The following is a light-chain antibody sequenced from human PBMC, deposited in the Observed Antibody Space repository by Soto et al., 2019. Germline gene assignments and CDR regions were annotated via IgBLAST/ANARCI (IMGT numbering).Light chain of an antibody. CDR3: QQYSNWPLT. V-gene: IGKV3-15*01. Sequence: EIVMTQSPATLSVSPGERVTVSCRASPSVTNYLAWYQQKPGQAPRLLIHGASTRATGISARFSGSGSGTEFTLTISSLQSEDFAVYYCQQYSNWPLTFGGGTKVEIK. CDR1: PSVTNY. J-gene: IGKJ4*01. CDR2: GAS.